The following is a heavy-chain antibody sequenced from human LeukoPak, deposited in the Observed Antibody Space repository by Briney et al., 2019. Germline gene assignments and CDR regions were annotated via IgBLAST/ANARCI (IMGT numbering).Heavy chain of an antibody. CDR2: IDPSDSYT. D-gene: IGHD4-17*01. Sequence: GESLRISCKGSGYSFTNYWISWGRQMPGKGVEWRGRIDPSDSYTNYSPSFQGHVTISADKSISTAYLQWSSLKASDTAMYYCARQGYGDYSDYWGQGTLVTVSS. V-gene: IGHV5-10-1*01. CDR3: ARQGYGDYSDY. J-gene: IGHJ4*02. CDR1: GYSFTNYW.